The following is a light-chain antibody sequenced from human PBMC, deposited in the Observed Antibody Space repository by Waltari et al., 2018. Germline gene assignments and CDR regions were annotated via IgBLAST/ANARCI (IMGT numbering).Light chain of an antibody. Sequence: AIQLTQSPSSLSASVGDRVTITCRASQGISSALAWYQQKPGKAPKLLIYDASSLESGVPSRFSGSGSGTDFTLTISSLQPEDFATYYCQQFNSYPLFTLGPGTKVDIK. CDR2: DAS. CDR1: QGISSA. J-gene: IGKJ3*01. CDR3: QQFNSYPLFT. V-gene: IGKV1-13*02.